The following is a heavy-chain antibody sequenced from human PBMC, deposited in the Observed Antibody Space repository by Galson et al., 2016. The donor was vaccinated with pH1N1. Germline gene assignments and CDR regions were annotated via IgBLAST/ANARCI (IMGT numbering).Heavy chain of an antibody. CDR3: ERDSEYSGHEGFH. CDR2: INQDGSRK. D-gene: IGHD5-12*01. Sequence: SLRLSCAASGFIFSDYWMSWVRQAPGKGLEWMAKINQDGSRKYYVDSMKGRCTISRDKTQSTVYLQMNSLRTEDTAVYYCERDSEYSGHEGFHWAQGTLVIVSS. J-gene: IGHJ4*02. V-gene: IGHV3-7*01. CDR1: GFIFSDYW.